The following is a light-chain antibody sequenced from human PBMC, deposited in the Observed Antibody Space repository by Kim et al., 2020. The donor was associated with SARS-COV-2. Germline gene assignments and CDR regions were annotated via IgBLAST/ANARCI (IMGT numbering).Light chain of an antibody. Sequence: GQRVIISCSGSSSNIESNTVSWYKQLPGTAPKRLIYSNSQRPSGVPDRFSGSKSGTSASLAISGLQSEDEADYYCATWDDSLNGWVFGGGTKLTVL. CDR1: SSNIESNT. CDR2: SNS. J-gene: IGLJ3*02. V-gene: IGLV1-44*01. CDR3: ATWDDSLNGWV.